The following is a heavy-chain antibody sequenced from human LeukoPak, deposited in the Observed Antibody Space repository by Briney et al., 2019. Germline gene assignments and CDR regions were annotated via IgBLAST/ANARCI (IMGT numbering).Heavy chain of an antibody. CDR3: ARGITMVRGVIYFDY. D-gene: IGHD3-10*01. CDR1: GGSISSGGYS. J-gene: IGHJ4*02. V-gene: IGHV4-30-2*01. Sequence: SQTLSLTCAVSGGSISSGGYSWSWIRQPPGKGLEWIGYIYHSGSTYYNPSLKSRVTISVDRAKNQFSLKLSSVTAADTAVYHCARGITMVRGVIYFDYWGQGTLVTVSS. CDR2: IYHSGST.